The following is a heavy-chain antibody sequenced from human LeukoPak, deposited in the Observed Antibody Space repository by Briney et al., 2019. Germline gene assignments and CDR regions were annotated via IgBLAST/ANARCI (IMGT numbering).Heavy chain of an antibody. CDR1: GYTFTSYG. D-gene: IGHD6-19*01. Sequence: GASVKVSCKASGYTFTSYGISWVRQAPGQGLEWMGWISAYNGNTNYAQKLQGRVTMTTDTSTGTAYMELRSRRSDDTAVYYCAREVAVAGNYYYGMDVWGQGTTVTVSS. CDR2: ISAYNGNT. CDR3: AREVAVAGNYYYGMDV. J-gene: IGHJ6*02. V-gene: IGHV1-18*01.